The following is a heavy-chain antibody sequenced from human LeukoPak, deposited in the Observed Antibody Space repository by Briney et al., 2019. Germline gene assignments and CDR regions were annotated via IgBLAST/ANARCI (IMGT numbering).Heavy chain of an antibody. J-gene: IGHJ3*02. CDR2: ISYGGIDK. D-gene: IGHD3-3*01. V-gene: IGHV3-30*03. Sequence: PGGSLRLSCAASGFTVSTNYMSWVRQAPGEGLEWVGLISYGGIDKSYADSVKGRFTISRDSSKRTLYLQMNSLRAEDTAMYHCARESWSDSVAFDIWGLGTMVIVSS. CDR3: ARESWSDSVAFDI. CDR1: GFTVSTNY.